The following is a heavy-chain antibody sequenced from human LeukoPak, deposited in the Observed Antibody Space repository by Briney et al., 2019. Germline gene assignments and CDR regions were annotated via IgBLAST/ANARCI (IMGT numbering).Heavy chain of an antibody. Sequence: GGSLRLSCAASGFTFSSYSMNWVRQAPGKGLEWVAVISYDGTKIYYADSVKGRFTISRDNSKNTLYLQMNSLRVEDTAVFFCAEGNQFRDFDYWGQGTLVTVSS. J-gene: IGHJ4*02. CDR2: ISYDGTKI. CDR1: GFTFSSYS. V-gene: IGHV3-30*18. CDR3: AEGNQFRDFDY.